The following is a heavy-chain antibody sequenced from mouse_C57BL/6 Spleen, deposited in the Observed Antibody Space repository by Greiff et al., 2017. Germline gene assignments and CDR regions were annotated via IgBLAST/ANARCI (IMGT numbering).Heavy chain of an antibody. J-gene: IGHJ2*01. CDR2: IDPETGGT. CDR1: GYTFTDYE. D-gene: IGHD3-2*02. Sequence: QVQLQQSGAELVRPGASVTLSCKASGYTFTDYEMHWVKQTPVHGLEWIGAIDPETGGTAYNQKFKGKAILTADKSSSTAYMELRSLTSEDSAVYYCTRDGQLRHRTSSYFDYWGQGTTLTVSS. CDR3: TRDGQLRHRTSSYFDY. V-gene: IGHV1-15*01.